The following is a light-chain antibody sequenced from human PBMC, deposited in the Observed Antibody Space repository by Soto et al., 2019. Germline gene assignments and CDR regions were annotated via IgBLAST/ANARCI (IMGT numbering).Light chain of an antibody. CDR3: TSFTMSDSFV. J-gene: IGLJ1*01. CDR2: EVT. V-gene: IGLV2-14*01. Sequence: QSALTQPASVSASLGQSITISCTGTSGDVGAFNYVSWYKQHPGRAPNLLIYEVTNRPSGVSNRFSGSKSGNTASLTISGLQADDEADYFCTSFTMSDSFVFGTGTKVTVL. CDR1: SGDVGAFNY.